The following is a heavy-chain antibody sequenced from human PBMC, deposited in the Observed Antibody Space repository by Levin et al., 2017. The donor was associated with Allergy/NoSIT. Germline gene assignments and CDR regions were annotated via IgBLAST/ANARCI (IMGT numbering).Heavy chain of an antibody. D-gene: IGHD2-21*01. J-gene: IGHJ1*01. CDR2: ISFDGNQV. V-gene: IGHV3-30*18. CDR1: EIPFSSFG. Sequence: QSGESLKISCAASEIPFSSFGMHWVRQAPGKGLEWLAIISFDGNQVDYADSVKGRFTISRDNSKNTLFLQMNRLRSEDTAVYYCAKLRHCKDINECFHRWGQGTQVTVSS. CDR3: AKLRHCKDINECFHR.